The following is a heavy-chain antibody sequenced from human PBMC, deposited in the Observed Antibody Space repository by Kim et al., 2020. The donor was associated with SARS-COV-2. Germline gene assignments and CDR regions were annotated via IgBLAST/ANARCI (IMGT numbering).Heavy chain of an antibody. Sequence: SETLSLTCTVSGGSVSSGSYYWSWIRQPPGKGLEWIGYIYYSGSTNYNPSLKSRVTISVDTSKNQFSLKLSSVTAADTAVYYCARETRGYYGSGSYYTEVYYYYGMDVWGQGTTVTVSS. CDR1: GGSVSSGSYY. CDR3: ARETRGYYGSGSYYTEVYYYYGMDV. J-gene: IGHJ6*02. V-gene: IGHV4-61*01. D-gene: IGHD3-10*01. CDR2: IYYSGST.